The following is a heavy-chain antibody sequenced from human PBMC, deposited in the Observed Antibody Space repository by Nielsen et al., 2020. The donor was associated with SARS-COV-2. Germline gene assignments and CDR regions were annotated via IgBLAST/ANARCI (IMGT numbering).Heavy chain of an antibody. CDR3: ARGGVVPALFYYYYIDV. J-gene: IGHJ6*03. CDR1: GFTFMKFA. D-gene: IGHD3-3*01. V-gene: IGHV3-23*01. Sequence: GVLKISCAASGFTFMKFAMNWVRQSPEKGLEWVSGISGSGGTTYYADSVKGRFTISRDNSKNTLFLQMNNLRVEDTAVYYCARGGVVPALFYYYYIDVWGKGTKVTVSS. CDR2: ISGSGGTT.